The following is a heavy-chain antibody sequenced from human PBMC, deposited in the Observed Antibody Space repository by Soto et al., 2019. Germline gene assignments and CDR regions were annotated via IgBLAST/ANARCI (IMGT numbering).Heavy chain of an antibody. D-gene: IGHD3-16*01. CDR2: IYSSGST. Sequence: QLQLQESGPGLVKPSETLSLTCTVSGGSISSSSYYWGWIRQPPGKGLEWIGSIYSSGSTYYNPSLKSRVTISVDTSKNQFALKLSSVTAADTAVYYCARFEGNGMDVWGQGTTVTVSS. J-gene: IGHJ6*02. CDR3: ARFEGNGMDV. CDR1: GGSISSSSYY. V-gene: IGHV4-39*01.